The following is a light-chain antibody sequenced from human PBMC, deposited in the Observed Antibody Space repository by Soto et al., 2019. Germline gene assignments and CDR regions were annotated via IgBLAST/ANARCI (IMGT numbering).Light chain of an antibody. CDR2: EVG. Sequence: QSALTQPASVSGSPGLSITISCTGTSSDVGTYNYVSWYQQHPGKAPKLMIYEVGHRPSGISNRFSGSKSGSTASLTISGLQAEDEADYFCSSYTSSSTLVLFGGGTKVTVL. V-gene: IGLV2-14*01. CDR3: SSYTSSSTLVL. J-gene: IGLJ3*02. CDR1: SSDVGTYNY.